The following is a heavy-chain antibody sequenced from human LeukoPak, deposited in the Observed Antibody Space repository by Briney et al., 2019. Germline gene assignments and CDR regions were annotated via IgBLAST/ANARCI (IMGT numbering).Heavy chain of an antibody. V-gene: IGHV3-74*01. J-gene: IGHJ4*02. Sequence: GGSLRLSCAASGLTFGSSWMHWVRQAPGKGLVWVARINWDGSATAYAGSVKGRFTISRDNAENALYLQMNSLRAEDTAVYYCARGTAGYHSSYFDYWGQGPLVPVSS. CDR2: INWDGSAT. D-gene: IGHD3-16*02. CDR3: ARGTAGYHSSYFDY. CDR1: GLTFGSSW.